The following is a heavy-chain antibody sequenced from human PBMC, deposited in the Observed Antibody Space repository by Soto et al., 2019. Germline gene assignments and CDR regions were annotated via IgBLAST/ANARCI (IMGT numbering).Heavy chain of an antibody. Sequence: TLCLTCAVSGYTFGFGGYTWNWIGQSPEKGLEWLGYIYYRGRTHYSPSFQSRVTMSIDTSRKQFPLNLTSATAADSAVYFCARGDAVSYHFDFWGQGIMVTVSS. CDR3: ARGDAVSYHFDF. CDR1: GYTFGFGGYT. V-gene: IGHV4-30-2*06. D-gene: IGHD3-16*02. CDR2: IYYRGRT. J-gene: IGHJ4*02.